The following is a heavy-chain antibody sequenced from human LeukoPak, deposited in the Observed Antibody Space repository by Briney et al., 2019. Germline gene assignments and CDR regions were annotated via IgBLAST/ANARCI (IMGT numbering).Heavy chain of an antibody. Sequence: ASVKVSCKASGYTFTSYGISWVRQAPGQGLEWMGIINPSGGSTSYAQKFQGRVTMTRDTSTSTVYMELSSLRSEDTAVYYCARDNGYNPYYFDYWGQGTLVTVSS. D-gene: IGHD5-12*01. V-gene: IGHV1-46*01. CDR3: ARDNGYNPYYFDY. J-gene: IGHJ4*02. CDR2: INPSGGST. CDR1: GYTFTSYG.